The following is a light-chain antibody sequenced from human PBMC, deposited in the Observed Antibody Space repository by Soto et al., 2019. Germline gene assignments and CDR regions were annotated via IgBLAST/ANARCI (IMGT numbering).Light chain of an antibody. Sequence: QSVLTQPPSASGTPGQRVTISCSGSSSNIGSNFVYWYQHLPGTAPKLLIYRNNQRPSGVPDRFSGSLSGTSASLAISGLRSEDEGDYYCAAWDDSLSGRVFGGGTKLTVL. CDR2: RNN. V-gene: IGLV1-47*01. CDR1: SSNIGSNF. CDR3: AAWDDSLSGRV. J-gene: IGLJ2*01.